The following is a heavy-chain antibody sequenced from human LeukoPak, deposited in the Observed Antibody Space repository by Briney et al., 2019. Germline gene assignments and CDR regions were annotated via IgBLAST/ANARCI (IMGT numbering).Heavy chain of an antibody. Sequence: GGSLRLSCAASGFTFSSQAMSWVRQAPGKGLEWDSGFSSSGGSTYYADSVKGRFTISRDNSKNTLYLQMNSLRAEDTAVYYCAKADQLLGMGVWGQGTTVTVSS. CDR1: GFTFSSQA. CDR2: FSSSGGST. J-gene: IGHJ6*02. D-gene: IGHD2-2*01. V-gene: IGHV3-23*01. CDR3: AKADQLLGMGV.